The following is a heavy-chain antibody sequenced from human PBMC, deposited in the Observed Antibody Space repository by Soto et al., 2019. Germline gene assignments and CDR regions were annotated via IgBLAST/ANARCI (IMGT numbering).Heavy chain of an antibody. Sequence: ASVKVSCKASGYTFTTYDINWVRQATGQRLEWVGWMNPKSGYTGFAQKFQGRVSMTRDTSINTAYMELSSLRSEDTAVYYCVRVFGIIDDSGQGTLVTVSS. CDR2: MNPKSGYT. V-gene: IGHV1-8*01. CDR3: VRVFGIIDD. D-gene: IGHD3-10*02. J-gene: IGHJ4*02. CDR1: GYTFTTYD.